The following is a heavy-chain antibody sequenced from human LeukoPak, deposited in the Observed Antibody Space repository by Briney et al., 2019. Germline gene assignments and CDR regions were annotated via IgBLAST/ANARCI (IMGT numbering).Heavy chain of an antibody. CDR1: GYTFNTYG. J-gene: IGHJ5*02. V-gene: IGHV1-18*01. CDR2: INAYNGDT. Sequence: ASVKVSCKPSGYTFNTYGISWVRQAPGQGLEWMGWINAYNGDTNFAQKFQGRVTMTTDTSTTTAYMELRSLRSDDTAVYYCARDGSGVWFDPGGQGTLVTVSS. CDR3: ARDGSGVWFDP. D-gene: IGHD6-19*01.